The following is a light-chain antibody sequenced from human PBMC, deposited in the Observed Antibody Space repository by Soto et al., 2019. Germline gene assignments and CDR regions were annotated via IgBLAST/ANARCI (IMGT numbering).Light chain of an antibody. CDR2: DVS. V-gene: IGLV2-11*01. CDR3: CSYEGSYTCRGYV. CDR1: SSDVGGYNY. J-gene: IGLJ1*01. Sequence: QSALTQPRSVSGSPGQSVTISCTGTSSDVGGYNYVSWYQQHPGKAPKLMIYDVSKRPSGVPDRFSGSKSGNTASLTISGLQAEDEADYYCCSYEGSYTCRGYVFVTGTKVTVL.